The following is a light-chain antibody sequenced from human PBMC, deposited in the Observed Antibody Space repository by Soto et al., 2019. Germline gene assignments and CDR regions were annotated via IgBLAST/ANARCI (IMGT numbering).Light chain of an antibody. V-gene: IGLV2-11*01. Sequence: QSVLTQPRSVSGSPGQSVSISCTGTSSDVGGYSYVSWYQQHPGKAPNVMIYDVNKRPSGVPDRFSGSKSGNTASLTISGLQSEDEADYYCCSYAGRYIYVFGTGTKVTVL. CDR2: DVN. CDR3: CSYAGRYIYV. CDR1: SSDVGGYSY. J-gene: IGLJ1*01.